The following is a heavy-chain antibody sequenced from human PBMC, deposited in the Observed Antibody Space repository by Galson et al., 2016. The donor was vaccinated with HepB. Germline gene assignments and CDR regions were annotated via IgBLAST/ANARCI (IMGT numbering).Heavy chain of an antibody. D-gene: IGHD3-10*01. CDR1: GGSISSSNW. J-gene: IGHJ4*02. CDR3: ARVGPNYGSGSLDY. V-gene: IGHV4-4*02. Sequence: SETLSLTCAVSGGSISSSNWWSWVRQPPGKGLEWIGEIYHSGSTNYNSSLKSRVTISVDKSKNQFSLNLSSVTAADTAVYYCARVGPNYGSGSLDYWGQGTLVTVSS. CDR2: IYHSGST.